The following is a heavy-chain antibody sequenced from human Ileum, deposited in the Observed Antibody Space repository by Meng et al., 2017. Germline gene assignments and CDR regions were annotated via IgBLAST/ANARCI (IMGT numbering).Heavy chain of an antibody. J-gene: IGHJ4*02. CDR2: INQDGSEK. D-gene: IGHD1-1*01. V-gene: IGHV3-7*01. CDR1: GFTFSSYS. Sequence: GESLKIPCAASGFTFSSYSMTWVRQAPGRGLEWVANINQDGSEKNYVDSVKGRFTISRDNAKNSLFLQMNSLRAEDTAVYYCARDLQTAYWGQGTLVTVSS. CDR3: ARDLQTAY.